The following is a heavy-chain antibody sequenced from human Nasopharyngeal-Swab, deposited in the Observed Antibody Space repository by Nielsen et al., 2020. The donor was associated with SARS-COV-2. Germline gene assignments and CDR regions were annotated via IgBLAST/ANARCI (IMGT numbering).Heavy chain of an antibody. CDR2: IIPILGIA. CDR1: GGTFSSYA. Sequence: SVKVSCKASGGTFSSYAISWVRQAPGQGLEWMGRIIPILGIANYAQKFQGRVTITADKSTSTAYMELSSLRSEDTAVYYCARERYNWNDGMTGYYYYGMDVWGQGTTVTVSS. V-gene: IGHV1-69*04. D-gene: IGHD1-20*01. J-gene: IGHJ6*02. CDR3: ARERYNWNDGMTGYYYYGMDV.